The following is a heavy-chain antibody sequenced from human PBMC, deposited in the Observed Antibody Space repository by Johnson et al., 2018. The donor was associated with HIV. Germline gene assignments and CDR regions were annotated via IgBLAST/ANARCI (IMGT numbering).Heavy chain of an antibody. J-gene: IGHJ3*02. CDR2: LKSKVDGGTT. V-gene: IGHV3-15*01. CDR1: GITFSNAW. CDR3: TTEWDAFEI. Sequence: VQLVESGGGLVKPGGSLRLSCAASGITFSNAWMSWVRQAPGKGLEWVGRLKSKVDGGTTDYAAPVKDRFTISRDDSKNTLYLQMSSLRTEDAAVYYCTTEWDAFEIWGKGTMVTVSS.